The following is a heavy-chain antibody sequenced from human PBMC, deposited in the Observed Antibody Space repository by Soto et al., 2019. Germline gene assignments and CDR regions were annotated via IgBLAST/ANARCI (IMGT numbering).Heavy chain of an antibody. CDR2: ISYDGNNK. Sequence: QVQLVESGGGVVQPGRSLRLSCGASGFKFSTYGMHWVRQAPGKGLGWVAVISYDGNNKDYADSVKGRCTISRDNSKNTSYLQMKSLRAEDTAVYYCGKGRVGYVFGVQDYYFGMDVWGQGTTVAVSS. CDR3: GKGRVGYVFGVQDYYFGMDV. J-gene: IGHJ6*02. CDR1: GFKFSTYG. D-gene: IGHD1-26*01. V-gene: IGHV3-30*18.